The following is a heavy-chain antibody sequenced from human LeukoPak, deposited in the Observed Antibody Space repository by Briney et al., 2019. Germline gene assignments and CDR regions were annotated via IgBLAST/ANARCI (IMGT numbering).Heavy chain of an antibody. CDR2: IGTAGDT. CDR1: GFTFSSYD. V-gene: IGHV3-13*01. Sequence: GGSLRLSCAASGFTFSSYDMHWVRQAPGKGLEWVSAIGTAGDTYYPGSVKGRFTISRENAKNSLYLQMNSLRAGDTAVYYCARTYSGGYSYGYGMDVWGQGTTVTVSS. J-gene: IGHJ6*02. CDR3: ARTYSGGYSYGYGMDV. D-gene: IGHD5-18*01.